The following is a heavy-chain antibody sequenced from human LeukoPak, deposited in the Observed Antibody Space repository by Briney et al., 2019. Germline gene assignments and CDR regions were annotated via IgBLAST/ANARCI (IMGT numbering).Heavy chain of an antibody. Sequence: PGGSLRLSCAASGFTFSSYSMNWVRQAPGKGLEWVSYIISSSSTIYYADSVKGRFTISRDNAKNSLYLQMNSLRAEDTAVYYCASFYDSSGYYLGYWGQGTLLTVSS. V-gene: IGHV3-48*01. CDR2: IISSSSTI. CDR1: GFTFSSYS. D-gene: IGHD3-22*01. CDR3: ASFYDSSGYYLGY. J-gene: IGHJ4*02.